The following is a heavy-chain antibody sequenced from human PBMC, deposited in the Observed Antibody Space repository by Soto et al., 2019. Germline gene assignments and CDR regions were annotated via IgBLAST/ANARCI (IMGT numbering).Heavy chain of an antibody. V-gene: IGHV3-66*01. J-gene: IGHJ5*02. Sequence: EVQLVESGGGLVQPGGSLRLSCAASGFSVSDNYMSWVRQAPGKGLEWISVIYSSGDTYYADSVKGRLTISRDNSRNTMYLQINDLRVEETAIYYCASDPGYGRGVSFDPWGQGIPVTVSS. CDR1: GFSVSDNY. CDR3: ASDPGYGRGVSFDP. D-gene: IGHD2-8*01. CDR2: IYSSGDT.